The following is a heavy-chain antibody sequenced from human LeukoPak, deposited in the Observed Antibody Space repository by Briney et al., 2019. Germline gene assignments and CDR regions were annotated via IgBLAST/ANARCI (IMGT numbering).Heavy chain of an antibody. V-gene: IGHV1-18*01. CDR2: ISAYNGNT. D-gene: IGHD2-2*01. J-gene: IGHJ3*02. CDR1: GYTFTSYG. CDR3: ARVRMGYCSSTSCSDAFDI. Sequence: ASVTVSFKASGYTFTSYGISWVRQAPGQGLEWMGWISAYNGNTNYAQKLQGRVTMTTDTSTSTAYMELRSLRSDDTAVYYCARVRMGYCSSTSCSDAFDIWGQGTMVTASS.